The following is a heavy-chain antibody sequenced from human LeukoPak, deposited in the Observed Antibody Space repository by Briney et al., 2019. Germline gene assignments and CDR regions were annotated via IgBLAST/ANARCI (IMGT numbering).Heavy chain of an antibody. J-gene: IGHJ3*02. V-gene: IGHV4-59*01. CDR2: IYYSGST. CDR1: GGSISSYY. Sequence: PSETLSLTCTVSGGSISSYYWSWIRQPPGNGLEWIGYIYYSGSTNYNPSLKSRVTISVDTSKNQFSLKLSSVTAADTAMYYCARGGSVPASLYALDIWGQGTLVTVSS. D-gene: IGHD3-10*01. CDR3: ARGGSVPASLYALDI.